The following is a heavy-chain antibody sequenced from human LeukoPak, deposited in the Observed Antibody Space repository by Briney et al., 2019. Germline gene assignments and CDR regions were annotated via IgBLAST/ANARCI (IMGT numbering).Heavy chain of an antibody. D-gene: IGHD2-8*01. CDR1: GFTISSYA. Sequence: GGSLRLSCAASGFTISSYAMHWVRQAPGKGLEWVAVISYDGSNKYYADSVKGRFTISRDNSDNTLYLQMNSLRDEDTAMYYCAKEGTRMASSYFDYWGQGTLITVSS. V-gene: IGHV3-30-3*01. J-gene: IGHJ4*02. CDR3: AKEGTRMASSYFDY. CDR2: ISYDGSNK.